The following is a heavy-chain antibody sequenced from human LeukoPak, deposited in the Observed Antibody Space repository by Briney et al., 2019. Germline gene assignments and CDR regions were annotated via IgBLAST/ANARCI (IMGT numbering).Heavy chain of an antibody. V-gene: IGHV1-24*01. J-gene: IGHJ4*02. CDR1: GYTLTELS. Sequence: ASVKVSCKVSGYTLTELSMHWVRQAPGKGLEWMGGFDPEDGETIYAQKFQGRVTMTEDTSTDTAYMELSSLRSEDTAVYFCARATLSDYYFNYWGQGTLVTVSS. CDR2: FDPEDGET. CDR3: ARATLSDYYFNY.